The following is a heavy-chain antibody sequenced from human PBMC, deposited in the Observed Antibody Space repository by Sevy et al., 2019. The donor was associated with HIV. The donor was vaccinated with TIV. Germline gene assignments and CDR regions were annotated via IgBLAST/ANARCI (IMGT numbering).Heavy chain of an antibody. V-gene: IGHV3-33*01. D-gene: IGHD3-10*01. J-gene: IGHJ4*02. CDR3: ARDKLPPVMVTMVRGALSYFFDY. CDR1: GFTFSSYG. CDR2: IWYDGTNK. Sequence: GGSLRLSCAASGFTFSSYGMHWVRQAPDKGLEWVAVIWYDGTNKYYADSVKGRFTISRDNSKNTRYLQMSSLRAEDTAVYYCARDKLPPVMVTMVRGALSYFFDYWGQGTLVTVSS.